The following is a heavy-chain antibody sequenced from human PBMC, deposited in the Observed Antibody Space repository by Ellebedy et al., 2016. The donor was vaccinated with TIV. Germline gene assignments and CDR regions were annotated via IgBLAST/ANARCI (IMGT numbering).Heavy chain of an antibody. CDR1: GYTFSDYY. CDR2: IKPNRGGS. V-gene: IGHV1-2*02. Sequence: AASVKVSCKASGYTFSDYYIHWVRQAPGQGLEWMGWIKPNRGGSTYAQKFQGRVTMTRDTSISTAYMELSGLRSDDPAVYFCARDEPQVISGTGKAYYSGMDVWGQGTTVTVSS. D-gene: IGHD1-7*01. J-gene: IGHJ6*02. CDR3: ARDEPQVISGTGKAYYSGMDV.